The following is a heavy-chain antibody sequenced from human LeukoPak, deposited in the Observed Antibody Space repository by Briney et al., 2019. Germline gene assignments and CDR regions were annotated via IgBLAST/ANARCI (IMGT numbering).Heavy chain of an antibody. V-gene: IGHV3-15*01. J-gene: IGHJ4*02. CDR3: TTYRVVPAAPEIDY. CDR1: GFTISNAY. D-gene: IGHD2-2*01. Sequence: KTGGSLRLSCAASGFTISNAYMSWVRQAPGKGLEWVGRIKSKTDGGTTDHAAPVKGRFTISRDDSKNTLYLQMNSLKTEDTAVYYCTTYRVVPAAPEIDYWGQGTLVTVSS. CDR2: IKSKTDGGTT.